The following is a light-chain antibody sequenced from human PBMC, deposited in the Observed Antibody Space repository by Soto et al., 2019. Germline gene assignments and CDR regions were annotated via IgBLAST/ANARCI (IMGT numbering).Light chain of an antibody. CDR2: DVT. J-gene: IGLJ2*01. CDR3: ASYRSSNSVV. CDR1: SSDVGGYNY. Sequence: QSALTQPASVSGAHAQSSTISCTGTSSDVGGYNYFSWYQAHPGKAPKLIFYDVTNRPSGVSNRFSGSKSGNTASLDISGLQADDEAQYYCASYRSSNSVVFGRGTTHTV. V-gene: IGLV2-14*03.